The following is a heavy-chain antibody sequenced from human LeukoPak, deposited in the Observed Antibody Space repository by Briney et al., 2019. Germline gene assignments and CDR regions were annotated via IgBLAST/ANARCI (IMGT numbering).Heavy chain of an antibody. J-gene: IGHJ4*02. D-gene: IGHD6-13*01. V-gene: IGHV4-4*07. CDR1: GGPMSSYY. Sequence: SETLSLTCTVSGGPMSSYYWTWIRQPAGKGLEWIGRMYTSGSTNYNPSLKSRLTMSIDTSKKQFSLRLHSVTAADTAVYYCATYDQQLAFDNWGQGTLVTVSP. CDR2: MYTSGST. CDR3: ATYDQQLAFDN.